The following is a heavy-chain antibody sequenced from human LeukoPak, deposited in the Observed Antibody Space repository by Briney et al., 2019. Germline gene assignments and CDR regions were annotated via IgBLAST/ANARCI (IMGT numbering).Heavy chain of an antibody. CDR1: GFTFSSYS. CDR2: ISSSSTI. J-gene: IGHJ4*02. D-gene: IGHD6-19*01. Sequence: GGSLRLSCAASGFTFSSYSMNWVRQAPGKGLEWVSYISSSSTIYYADSVKGRFTISRDNAKNSLYLQMNSLRAEDTAVYYCARASSGYFIAVAAPFDYWGQGTLVTVSS. V-gene: IGHV3-48*01. CDR3: ARASSGYFIAVAAPFDY.